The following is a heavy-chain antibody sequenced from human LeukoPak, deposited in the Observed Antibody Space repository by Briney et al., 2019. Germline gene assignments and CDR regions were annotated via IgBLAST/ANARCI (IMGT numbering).Heavy chain of an antibody. CDR2: MNPNSGNT. Sequence: ASVKVSCKASGYTFTSYDINWVRQATGQGLEWMGWMNPNSGNTGYAQKFQGRVTITRNTSISTAYMELSSLRSEDTAVYYCARGREWELVYYYYYYMDVWGKGTTVTVSS. CDR3: ARGREWELVYYYYYYMDV. V-gene: IGHV1-8*03. CDR1: GYTFTSYD. J-gene: IGHJ6*03. D-gene: IGHD1-26*01.